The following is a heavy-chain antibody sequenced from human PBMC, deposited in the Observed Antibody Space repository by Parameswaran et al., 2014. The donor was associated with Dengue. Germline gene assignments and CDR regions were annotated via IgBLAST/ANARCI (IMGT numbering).Heavy chain of an antibody. CDR2: INPNSGGT. V-gene: IGHV1-2*02. J-gene: IGHJ6*03. CDR3: ARDPGRVVPAAIGTEYYYYYYMDV. Sequence: WVRQAPGQGLEWMGWINPNSGGTNYAQKFQGRVTMTRDTSISTAYMELSRLRSDDTAVYYCARDPGRVVPAAIGTEYYYYYYMDVWGKGTTVTVSS. D-gene: IGHD2-2*02.